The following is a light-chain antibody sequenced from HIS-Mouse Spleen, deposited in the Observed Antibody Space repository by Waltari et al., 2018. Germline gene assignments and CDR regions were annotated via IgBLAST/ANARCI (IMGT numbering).Light chain of an antibody. J-gene: IGKJ4*01. CDR2: GAS. Sequence: EIVLTQSPGTLSLSPGERATLSCRASQSVSSSYLAWYQQKPGQAPRLLIYGASSRATGIPDRVSGSGSGTDFTLTISRLEPEDFAVYYCQQYGSSPPHTFGGGTKVEIK. CDR3: QQYGSSPPHT. V-gene: IGKV3-20*01. CDR1: QSVSSSY.